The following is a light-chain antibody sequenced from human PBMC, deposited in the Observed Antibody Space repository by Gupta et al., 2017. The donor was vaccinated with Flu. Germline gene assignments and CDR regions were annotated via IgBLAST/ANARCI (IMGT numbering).Light chain of an antibody. Sequence: SSLYASVGDRCTITCRASQSIRNYLSWYQKKPGEAPKLLVYAASTWQIGVPSRFSGVGSGTDFTLTSSSLQHEDCASYFCQQTDNTPLLTFGHGTKVDIK. CDR1: QSIRNY. CDR2: AAS. J-gene: IGKJ1*01. CDR3: QQTDNTPLLT. V-gene: IGKV1-39*01.